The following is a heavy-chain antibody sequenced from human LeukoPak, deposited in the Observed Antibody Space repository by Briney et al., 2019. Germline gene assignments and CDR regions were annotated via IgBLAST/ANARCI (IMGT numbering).Heavy chain of an antibody. CDR2: ISGSGGST. CDR3: AKLVRGPFLFDY. Sequence: GGSLRLSCAASGFTFSNYWMSWVRQAPGKGLEWVSAISGSGGSTYYADSVKGRFTISRDNSKNTLYLQMNSLRAEDTAVYYCAKLVRGPFLFDYWGQGTLVTVSS. V-gene: IGHV3-23*01. CDR1: GFTFSNYW. D-gene: IGHD1-26*01. J-gene: IGHJ4*02.